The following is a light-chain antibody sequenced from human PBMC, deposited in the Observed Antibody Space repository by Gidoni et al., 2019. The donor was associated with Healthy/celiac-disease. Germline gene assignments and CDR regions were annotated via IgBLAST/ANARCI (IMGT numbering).Light chain of an antibody. V-gene: IGKV1-8*01. CDR1: QGISSY. CDR3: QQYYSYLRT. Sequence: AIRMTQSPSSFSASTGDRVTITCRASQGISSYLAWYQQKPGKAPKLLIYAASTLQSGVPSRFSGNGSGTDFTLTISCLQSEDFATYYCQQYYSYLRTFGQGTKVKIK. CDR2: AAS. J-gene: IGKJ1*01.